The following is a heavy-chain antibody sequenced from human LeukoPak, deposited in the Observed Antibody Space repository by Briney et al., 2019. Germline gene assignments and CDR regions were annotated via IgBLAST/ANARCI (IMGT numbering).Heavy chain of an antibody. D-gene: IGHD3-9*01. V-gene: IGHV1-2*02. CDR3: ARDGQYDILTGYYDY. J-gene: IGHJ4*02. Sequence: AAVKVSCKASGYTFTGYYMHWVRQAPGQGLEWMGWINPKSGITNYAQKFQGRVTMTRDTSISTAYMELSRLRSDDTAVYYCARDGQYDILTGYYDYWGQGTLVTVSS. CDR1: GYTFTGYY. CDR2: INPKSGIT.